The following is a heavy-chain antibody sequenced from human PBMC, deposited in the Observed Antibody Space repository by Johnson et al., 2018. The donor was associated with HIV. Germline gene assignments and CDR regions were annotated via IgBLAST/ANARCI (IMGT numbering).Heavy chain of an antibody. D-gene: IGHD1-26*01. CDR2: IGWNSGSI. CDR1: GFTFAHYA. J-gene: IGHJ3*02. CDR3: VKEGGGRELLSAFDI. V-gene: IGHV3-9*01. Sequence: VRLVESGGGLVQPGRSLRLSCEASGFTFAHYAMHWVRQAPGKGLGWVSSIGWNSGSIGYAESVRGRFTISRGHTKNSLYLQMNSLRVEDTALYYGVKEGGGRELLSAFDIWGQGTMVIVSS.